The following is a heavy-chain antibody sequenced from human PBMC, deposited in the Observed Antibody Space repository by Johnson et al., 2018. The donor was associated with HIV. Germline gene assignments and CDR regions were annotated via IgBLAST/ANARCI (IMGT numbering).Heavy chain of an antibody. D-gene: IGHD3-22*01. Sequence: VQLVESGGGVVQPGRSLRLSCAASGFTVSSNYMSWVRQAPGKGLEWVSVIYSGGSTYYADSVKGRFTISRDNSKNTLYLQMNSLRADETAVYYCATSQYYYDSSGYNRQDAFDIWGQGTMVTVSS. CDR3: ATSQYYYDSSGYNRQDAFDI. CDR2: IYSGGST. CDR1: GFTVSSNY. V-gene: IGHV3-66*01. J-gene: IGHJ3*02.